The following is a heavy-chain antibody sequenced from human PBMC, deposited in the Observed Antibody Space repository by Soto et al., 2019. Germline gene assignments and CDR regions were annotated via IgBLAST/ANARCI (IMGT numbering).Heavy chain of an antibody. J-gene: IGHJ5*02. V-gene: IGHV1-69*06. CDR1: GGTFGIDA. Sequence: SVKVSCKASGGTFGIDAITCVGQSAVQGLEGVGRIIPIFGTTNYAQNLQGRVTISADKSTLTSYMELHSLTSDDTALYYCARDRTDSGYYTNWLDPWGQGTQVTVSS. D-gene: IGHD3-22*01. CDR3: ARDRTDSGYYTNWLDP. CDR2: IIPIFGTT.